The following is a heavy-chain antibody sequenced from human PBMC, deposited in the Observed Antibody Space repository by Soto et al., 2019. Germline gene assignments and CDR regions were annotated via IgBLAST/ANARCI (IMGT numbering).Heavy chain of an antibody. CDR1: GFTFSSYA. J-gene: IGHJ3*02. CDR3: SKAPQGPWVPFDI. V-gene: IGHV3-23*01. CDR2: ISGSGGST. Sequence: GGSLRLSCAASGFTFSSYAMSWVRQAPGKGLEWVSAISGSGGSTYYADSVKGRFTISRDNSKNTLYLQMNSLRAEDTAVYYCSKAPQGPWVPFDIWGQGTMVNVSS. D-gene: IGHD3-10*01.